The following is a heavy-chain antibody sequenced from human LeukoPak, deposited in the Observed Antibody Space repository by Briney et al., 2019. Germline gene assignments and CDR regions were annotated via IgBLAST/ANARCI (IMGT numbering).Heavy chain of an antibody. J-gene: IGHJ6*02. CDR3: ARDLRGVPGRARYSYFGMDA. V-gene: IGHV4-59*01. CDR2: VYYNGIT. CDR1: GGSIGSYY. Sequence: SETLSLTCTVSGGSIGSYYWSWIRQPPGKGLEWIGYVYYNGITNYNPSLKSRVTISVDTSKIQFSLRLPSVTAADAAAYYCARDLRGVPGRARYSYFGMDAGAQGPRVTVS. D-gene: IGHD2-15*01.